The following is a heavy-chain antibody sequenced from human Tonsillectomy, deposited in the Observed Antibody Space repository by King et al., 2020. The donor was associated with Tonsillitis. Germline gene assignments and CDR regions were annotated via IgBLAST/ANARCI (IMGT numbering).Heavy chain of an antibody. V-gene: IGHV3-30*02. CDR1: GFTFSSYG. CDR2: IRHDRGNE. D-gene: IGHD3-16*01. J-gene: IGHJ6*02. Sequence: VQLVESGGGVVQPGGSLRLSCAASGFTFSSYGMNWVRQAPGKGLEWLAFIRHDRGNEHYADSVKGRFTISRDNSKNTLYVQMNSLRGEDTAVYYCNVWGYYYGVDVWGQGTTVTVSS. CDR3: NVWGYYYGVDV.